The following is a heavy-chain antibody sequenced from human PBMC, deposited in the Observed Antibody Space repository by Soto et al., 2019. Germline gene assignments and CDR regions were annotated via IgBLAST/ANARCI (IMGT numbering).Heavy chain of an antibody. CDR2: IYYSGST. D-gene: IGHD5-12*01. J-gene: IGHJ4*02. V-gene: IGHV4-59*08. CDR3: ARLYSGYDLGPRAFDY. Sequence: PSETLSLTCTVSGGSISSYYWSWIRQPPGKGLEWIGYIYYSGSTNYNPSLKSRVTISVDTSKNQFSLKLNSMTAADTAVYYCARLYSGYDLGPRAFDYWGQGTLVTVSS. CDR1: GGSISSYY.